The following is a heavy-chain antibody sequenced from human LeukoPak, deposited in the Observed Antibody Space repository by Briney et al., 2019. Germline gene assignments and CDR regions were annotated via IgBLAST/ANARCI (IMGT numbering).Heavy chain of an antibody. CDR3: ARELPREVTLDY. CDR1: EFDFFSYG. CDR2: IFTDGSTT. Sequence: GGSLRLSCVASEFDFFSYGMQWVRQEPGKGLVWASRIFTDGSTTGYADSVKGRFTISRDNAKNTLYLEVKSLRVEDTAVYYCARELPREVTLDYWGQGTLVTVSP. V-gene: IGHV3-74*01. D-gene: IGHD2-21*02. J-gene: IGHJ4*01.